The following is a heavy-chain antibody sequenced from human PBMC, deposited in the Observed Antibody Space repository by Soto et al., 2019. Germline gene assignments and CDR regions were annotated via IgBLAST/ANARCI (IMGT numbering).Heavy chain of an antibody. CDR2: MSHSGGT. CDR3: ARVERGTATTVVDACDI. V-gene: IGHV4-34*01. Sequence: QVQLQQWGAGLLKPSETLSLTCAVYGGFVSSGSYYWSWIRQPPGKGLEWIGEMSHSGGTHFNPSLKSRVTISVDTSKNLFSLKMSSVTAADTALYYCARVERGTATTVVDACDIWDPGTMVTVSS. J-gene: IGHJ3*02. D-gene: IGHD1-1*01. CDR1: GGFVSSGSYY.